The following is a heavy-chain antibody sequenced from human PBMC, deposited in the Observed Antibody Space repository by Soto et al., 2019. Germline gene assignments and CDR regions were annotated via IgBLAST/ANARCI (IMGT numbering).Heavy chain of an antibody. J-gene: IGHJ6*02. CDR2: IIPIFGTA. D-gene: IGHD3-9*01. V-gene: IGHV1-69*13. CDR3: ARGLSVLRYFDWLLYGQRHYGMAV. Sequence: LVKGSCKGAGGSLSGDAGGWGLQTPGRGLEWMGGIIPIFGTANYAQKFQGRVTITADESTSTAYMELSSLRSEDTAVYYCARGLSVLRYFDWLLYGQRHYGMAVWGQGTTVTVSS. CDR1: GGSLSGDA.